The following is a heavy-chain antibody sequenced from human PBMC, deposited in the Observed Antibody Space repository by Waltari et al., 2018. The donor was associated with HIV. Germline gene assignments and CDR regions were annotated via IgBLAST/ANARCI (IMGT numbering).Heavy chain of an antibody. CDR3: AKSDIDYGMDV. Sequence: EVQLVESGGGLVQPGRSLRLASADPGFTFDDYAMHWVRQVPGKGLEWVSGITWNSGRTGYADSVKGRFIISRDNAKNSLYLQMNSLRVEDTALYYCAKSDIDYGMDVWGQGTTVTVSS. J-gene: IGHJ6*02. V-gene: IGHV3-9*01. CDR2: ITWNSGRT. CDR1: GFTFDDYA. D-gene: IGHD2-15*01.